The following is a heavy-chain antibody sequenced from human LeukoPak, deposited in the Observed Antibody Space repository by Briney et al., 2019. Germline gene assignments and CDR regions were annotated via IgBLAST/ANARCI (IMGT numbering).Heavy chain of an antibody. V-gene: IGHV1-24*01. Sequence: GASVKVSCKVSGYTLTELSMHWVRQAPGKGLEWMGGFDPEDGETIYAQKFQGRVTMTEDTSTDTAYMELSSLRSEDAAVHYCATVSYYYGWAFDYWGQGTLVTVSS. D-gene: IGHD3-10*01. CDR3: ATVSYYYGWAFDY. CDR1: GYTLTELS. CDR2: FDPEDGET. J-gene: IGHJ4*02.